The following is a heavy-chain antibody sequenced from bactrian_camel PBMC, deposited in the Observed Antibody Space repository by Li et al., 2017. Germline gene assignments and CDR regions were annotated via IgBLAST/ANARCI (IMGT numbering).Heavy chain of an antibody. CDR1: GYTYNRYC. CDR3: AAGPIAGIIYTCPQPGFGY. V-gene: IGHV3S1*01. J-gene: IGHJ6*01. D-gene: IGHD4*01. CDR2: IDTDGST. Sequence: QVQLVESGGGSVKAGGSLTLTCVASGYTYNRYCMGWFRLAPGKEREGVAIIDTDGSTSYADSVAGRFTISQDNSKNTLSLQMNSLKPEDAAMYYCAAGPIAGIIYTCPQPGFGYWGQGTQVTVS.